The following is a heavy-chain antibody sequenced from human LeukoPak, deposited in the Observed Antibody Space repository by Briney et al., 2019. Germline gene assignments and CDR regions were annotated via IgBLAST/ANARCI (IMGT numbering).Heavy chain of an antibody. CDR1: GGTFSSYA. Sequence: SVKVSCMASGGTFSSYAISWVRQAPGQGLEWMGRIIPIFGTANYAQKLQGRVTITTDESTSTAYMELSSLRSEDTAVYYCAGQLLEIDYWGQGTLVTVSS. V-gene: IGHV1-69*05. D-gene: IGHD3-10*01. CDR2: IIPIFGTA. J-gene: IGHJ4*02. CDR3: AGQLLEIDY.